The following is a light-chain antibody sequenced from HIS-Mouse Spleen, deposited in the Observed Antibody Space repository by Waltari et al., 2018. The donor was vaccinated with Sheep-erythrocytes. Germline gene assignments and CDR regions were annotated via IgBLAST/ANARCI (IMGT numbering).Light chain of an antibody. CDR1: RSDVGSYNL. V-gene: IGLV2-23*01. Sequence: QSALTQPASVSGSPGQSITISCTGTRSDVGSYNLVSWYQQHPGKAPKLMIYAGSKRPSGVSNRFSGSKSGNTASLTISGLQAEDESYYYCCSYAGSSTPWVFGGGTKLTVL. CDR2: AGS. CDR3: CSYAGSSTPWV. J-gene: IGLJ3*02.